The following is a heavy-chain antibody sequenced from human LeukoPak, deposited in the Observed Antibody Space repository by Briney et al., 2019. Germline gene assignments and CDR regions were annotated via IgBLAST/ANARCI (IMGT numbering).Heavy chain of an antibody. CDR3: ARTSQLLWFGELYQYFDY. CDR2: INPSGGST. V-gene: IGHV1-46*01. D-gene: IGHD3-10*01. J-gene: IGHJ4*02. Sequence: ASVKVSCKASGYTFTSYYMHWVRQAPGQGLEWMGIINPSGGSTSYAQKFQGRVTMTRDTSTSTVYMELSSLRSEDTAVYYCARTSQLLWFGELYQYFDYWGQGTLVTVSS. CDR1: GYTFTSYY.